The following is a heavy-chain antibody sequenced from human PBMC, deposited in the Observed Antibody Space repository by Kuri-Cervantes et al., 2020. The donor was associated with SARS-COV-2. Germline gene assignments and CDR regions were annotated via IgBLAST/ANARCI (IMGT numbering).Heavy chain of an antibody. CDR3: ARDAYCGGDCYWLAFDI. Sequence: GGSLRLSCAASGFTFSDYYMSWIRQAPGKGLEWVSYISSSGSTIYSADSVTGRFTISRDNAKNSLYLQMNSLRAEDTAVYYCARDAYCGGDCYWLAFDIWGQGTMVTVSS. CDR1: GFTFSDYY. J-gene: IGHJ3*02. V-gene: IGHV3-11*04. D-gene: IGHD2-21*01. CDR2: ISSSGSTI.